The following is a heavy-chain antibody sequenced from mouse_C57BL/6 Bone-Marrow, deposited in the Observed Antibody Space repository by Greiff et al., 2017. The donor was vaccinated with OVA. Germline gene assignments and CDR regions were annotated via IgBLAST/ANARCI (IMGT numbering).Heavy chain of an antibody. V-gene: IGHV7-3*01. CDR2: MRNKANGYTT. CDR1: GFTFTDYY. J-gene: IGHJ3*01. Sequence: EVKLVESGGGLVQPGGSLSLSCAASGFTFTDYYMSWVRQPPGKALEWLGFMRNKANGYTTEYSASVKGRFTISRDNSQSILYLQMNALRAEDSATYYGARYKGGSEAWFAYWGQGTLVTVSA. D-gene: IGHD1-1*01. CDR3: ARYKGGSEAWFAY.